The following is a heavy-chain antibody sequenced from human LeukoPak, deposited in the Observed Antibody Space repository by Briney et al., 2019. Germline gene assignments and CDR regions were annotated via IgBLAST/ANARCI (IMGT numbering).Heavy chain of an antibody. D-gene: IGHD5-24*01. V-gene: IGHV3-7*01. CDR1: GFTFSSYW. J-gene: IGHJ5*02. CDR2: IKQDGSEK. CDR3: ARDGSPEASINYFDT. Sequence: GGSLRLSCAASGFTFSSYWMSWVRQAPGKGLEWVANIKQDGSEKYYVDSVKGRFTISRDNAKNSLYLEMNSLSADDTALYYCARDGSPEASINYFDTWGQGTPVTVSS.